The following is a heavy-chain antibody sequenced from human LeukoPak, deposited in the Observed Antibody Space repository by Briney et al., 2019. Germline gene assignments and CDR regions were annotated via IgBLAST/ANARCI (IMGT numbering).Heavy chain of an antibody. CDR1: GYTFTSYY. CDR3: ARAHFPGYSYGSDFDY. Sequence: ASVKVSCKASGYTFTSYYMHWVRQAPGQGLEWMGWINPNSGDTNYAQKFQGRVTLTRDTSTSTVYMELSSLRSEDTAVYYCARAHFPGYSYGSDFDYWGQGTLVTVSS. CDR2: INPNSGDT. D-gene: IGHD5-18*01. V-gene: IGHV1-2*02. J-gene: IGHJ4*02.